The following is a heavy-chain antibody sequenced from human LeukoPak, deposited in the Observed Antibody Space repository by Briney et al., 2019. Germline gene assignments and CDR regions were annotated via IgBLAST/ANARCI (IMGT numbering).Heavy chain of an antibody. D-gene: IGHD6-13*01. CDR3: ARDKNMYSSSWNNWFDP. Sequence: GGSLRLSCAASGFTFSSYWMSWVRQAPGKGLEWVANIKQDGSEKYYVDSVKGRFTISRDNAKNSLYLQMNSLRAEDTAVYCCARDKNMYSSSWNNWFDPWGQGTLVTVSS. J-gene: IGHJ5*02. CDR2: IKQDGSEK. CDR1: GFTFSSYW. V-gene: IGHV3-7*01.